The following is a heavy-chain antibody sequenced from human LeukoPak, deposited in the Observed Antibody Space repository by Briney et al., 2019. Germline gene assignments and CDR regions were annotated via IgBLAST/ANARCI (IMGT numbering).Heavy chain of an antibody. CDR3: ARSSGESGFFDY. V-gene: IGHV4-30-4*01. D-gene: IGHD6-19*01. CDR2: IYYSGST. J-gene: IGHJ4*02. Sequence: SQTLSLTCTVSGGSISSGDDYWSWIRQPPGKGLEWIGYIYYSGSTYYNPSLKSRVTISVDTSKNQFSLKLSSVTAADTAVYYCARSSGESGFFDYWGQGTLVTVSS. CDR1: GGSISSGDDY.